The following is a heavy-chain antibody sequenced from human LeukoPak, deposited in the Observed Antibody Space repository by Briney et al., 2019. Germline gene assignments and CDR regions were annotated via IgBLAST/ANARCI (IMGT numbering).Heavy chain of an antibody. J-gene: IGHJ6*03. D-gene: IGHD1-14*01. V-gene: IGHV4-59*01. CDR2: IYYSGST. CDR3: ASAIAEDFYYYYMDV. CDR1: GGSISSSY. Sequence: PSETLSLTCTVSGGSISSSYWTWIRQPPGKGLEWIAYIYYSGSTNYNPSLKSRVTISVDTSKNQFSLNLSSVTAADTAVYYCASAIAEDFYYYYMDVWGKGTTVTVSS.